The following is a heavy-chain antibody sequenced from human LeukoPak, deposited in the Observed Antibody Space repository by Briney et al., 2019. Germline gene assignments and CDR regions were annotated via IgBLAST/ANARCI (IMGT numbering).Heavy chain of an antibody. Sequence: PSETLSLTCTVSGGSISSYYWSWIRQPPGKGLEWIGYIYYSGSTNYNPSLKGRVTISVDTSKNQFSLKLSSVTAADTAVYYCARALKPFYYDFWSGAFDIWGQGTMVTVSS. J-gene: IGHJ3*02. CDR2: IYYSGST. V-gene: IGHV4-59*01. CDR3: ARALKPFYYDFWSGAFDI. D-gene: IGHD3-3*01. CDR1: GGSISSYY.